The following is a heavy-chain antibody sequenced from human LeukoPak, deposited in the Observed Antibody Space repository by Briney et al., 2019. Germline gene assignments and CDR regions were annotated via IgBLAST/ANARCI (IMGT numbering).Heavy chain of an antibody. V-gene: IGHV4-39*07. Sequence: PSETLSLTCLVSGDSISTSSYYWGWIRQPPGKGLEWIASIHHNWNTYYNPSLKSRVTISVDTSKNQFSLKLSSVTAADTAVYYCARGQGDPQYYYMDVWGKGTTVTVSS. D-gene: IGHD3-10*01. J-gene: IGHJ6*03. CDR3: ARGQGDPQYYYMDV. CDR1: GDSISTSSYY. CDR2: IHHNWNT.